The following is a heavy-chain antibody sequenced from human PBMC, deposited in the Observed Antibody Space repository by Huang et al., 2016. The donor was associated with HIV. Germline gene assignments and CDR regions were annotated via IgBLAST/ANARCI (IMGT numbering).Heavy chain of an antibody. CDR1: GDSVSSHY. D-gene: IGHD6-19*01. V-gene: IGHV4-59*02. J-gene: IGHJ5*02. CDR3: VRDQGRLAVGGIDNWFDP. Sequence: QVRLQESGPGLVKPSETLSLSCTVSGDSVSSHYWGWIRHPPGKGLEWIGTGDDGGTTKYNPRLKSRITISVDTSKNGFSLNITAVSAADTAMYFCVRDQGRLAVGGIDNWFDPWGQGALVTVSS. CDR2: GDDGGTT.